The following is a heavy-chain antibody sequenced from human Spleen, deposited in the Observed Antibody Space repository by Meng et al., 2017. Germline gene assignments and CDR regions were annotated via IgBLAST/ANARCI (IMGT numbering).Heavy chain of an antibody. CDR1: GGSVSSGSYY. CDR3: ARAEGLRLGEFHWFDP. Sequence: VSLREWGHGPVRRSVTLSHTCSVSGGSVSSGSYYWSWIRQPPGKGLEWIGYIYYSGSTYYNPSLKSRVTISVDTSKNQFSLKLSSVTAADTAVYYCARAEGLRLGEFHWFDPWGQGTLVTVSS. V-gene: IGHV4-31*03. D-gene: IGHD3-16*01. J-gene: IGHJ5*02. CDR2: IYYSGST.